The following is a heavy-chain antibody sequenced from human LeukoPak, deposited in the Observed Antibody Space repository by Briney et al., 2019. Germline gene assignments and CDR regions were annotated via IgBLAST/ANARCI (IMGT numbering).Heavy chain of an antibody. Sequence: NPSETLSLTCAVSGGSFSGYYWSWIRQPPGKGLEWIGEINHSGSTNYNPSLKSRVTISVDTSKNQFSLKLSSVTAADTAVYYCARGRHFIVVARYNWFDPWGQGTLVTVSS. CDR3: ARGRHFIVVARYNWFDP. CDR1: GGSFSGYY. D-gene: IGHD2-21*01. J-gene: IGHJ5*02. CDR2: INHSGST. V-gene: IGHV4-34*01.